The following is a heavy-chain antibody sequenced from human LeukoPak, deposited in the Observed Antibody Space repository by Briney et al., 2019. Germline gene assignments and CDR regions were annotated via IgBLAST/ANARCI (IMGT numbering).Heavy chain of an antibody. J-gene: IGHJ3*02. V-gene: IGHV4-59*01. Sequence: SENLSLTCTVSGGSINNYYGSWIRQPPGKGLEWIGYVYYTGSTNYNSSLKSRVTISVDTSKNQFSLKLSSVTAADTAVYYCARSNRFLVGSPIWGQGTLVTVSS. CDR1: GGSINNYY. D-gene: IGHD1-26*01. CDR3: ARSNRFLVGSPI. CDR2: VYYTGST.